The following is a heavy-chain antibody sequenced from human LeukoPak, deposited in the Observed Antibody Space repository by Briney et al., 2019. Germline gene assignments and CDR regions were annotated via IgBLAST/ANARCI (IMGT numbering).Heavy chain of an antibody. CDR2: ISYDGSNK. Sequence: PGRSPRLSCAASGFTFSSYGMHWVRQAPGKGLEWVAVISYDGSNKYYADSVKGRFTISRDNSKNTLYLQMNSLRAEDTAVYYCALTYRGYSYGPIDYWGQGTLVTVSS. CDR1: GFTFSSYG. J-gene: IGHJ4*02. CDR3: ALTYRGYSYGPIDY. D-gene: IGHD5-18*01. V-gene: IGHV3-30*03.